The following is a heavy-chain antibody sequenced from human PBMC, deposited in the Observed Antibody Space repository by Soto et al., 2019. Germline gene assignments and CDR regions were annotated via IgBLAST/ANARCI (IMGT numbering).Heavy chain of an antibody. V-gene: IGHV1-69*13. CDR3: ARGGYCTNGVCHIDL. CDR1: GGTFSSYA. CDR2: IIPIFGTA. D-gene: IGHD2-8*01. Sequence: GASVKVSCKASGGTFSSYAISWVRQAPGQGLEWMGGIIPIFGTANYAQKFQGRVTITADESTSTAYMELSSLRSEDTAVYYCARGGYCTNGVCHIDLWGQGTLVTVS. J-gene: IGHJ5*02.